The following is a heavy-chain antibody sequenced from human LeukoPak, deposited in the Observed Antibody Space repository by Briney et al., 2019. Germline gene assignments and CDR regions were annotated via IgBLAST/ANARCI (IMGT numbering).Heavy chain of an antibody. CDR3: ARWTGDGYNYDY. J-gene: IGHJ4*02. CDR2: ISSSRSTI. V-gene: IGHV3-48*04. D-gene: IGHD5-24*01. Sequence: GGSLRLSCAASGFTFSSYSMNWVRQAPGKGLEWVSYISSSRSTIYYADSVKGRFTISRDNAKNSLHLQMNSLRADDTAVYYCARWTGDGYNYDYWGQGTLVTVSS. CDR1: GFTFSSYS.